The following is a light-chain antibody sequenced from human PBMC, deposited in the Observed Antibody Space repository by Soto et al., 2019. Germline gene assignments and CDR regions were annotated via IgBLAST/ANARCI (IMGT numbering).Light chain of an antibody. CDR3: QQYGSSPPYT. J-gene: IGKJ3*01. Sequence: IVLTQSPGTLSLSPGERATLSCRASHSVSSSYLAWYQQKPGQAPRLLIYGASSRATGIPDRFSGSGSGTDFTLTISRLEPEDFAVYYCQQYGSSPPYTIGPGTKVDIK. CDR2: GAS. CDR1: HSVSSSY. V-gene: IGKV3-20*01.